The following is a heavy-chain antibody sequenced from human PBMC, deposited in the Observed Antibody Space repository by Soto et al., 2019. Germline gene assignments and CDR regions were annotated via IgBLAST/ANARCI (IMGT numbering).Heavy chain of an antibody. V-gene: IGHV5-51*01. J-gene: IGHJ6*02. CDR1: GYSFTSYW. Sequence: GESLKISCKGSGYSFTSYWIGWVRQMPGKGLEWMGIIYPGDSGTRYSPSFQGQVTISADKSISTAYLQWSSLKASDTAMYYCAGSRHDSSSWYLGQRDYYGMDVWGQGTTVTVSS. CDR2: IYPGDSGT. CDR3: AGSRHDSSSWYLGQRDYYGMDV. D-gene: IGHD6-13*01.